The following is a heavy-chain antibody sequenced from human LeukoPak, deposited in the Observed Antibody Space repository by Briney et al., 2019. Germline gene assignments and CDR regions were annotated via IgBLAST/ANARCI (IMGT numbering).Heavy chain of an antibody. CDR3: ARDPDLSRYSSGWYDVSKEFDY. J-gene: IGHJ4*02. Sequence: SVKLSCKASGGTFSSYAISWVRQAPGQGLEWMGRIIPILGIAKYAQKFQGRVTITADKSTSTAYMELSSLRSEDTAVYYCARDPDLSRYSSGWYDVSKEFDYWGQGTLVTVSS. D-gene: IGHD6-19*01. CDR2: IIPILGIA. V-gene: IGHV1-69*04. CDR1: GGTFSSYA.